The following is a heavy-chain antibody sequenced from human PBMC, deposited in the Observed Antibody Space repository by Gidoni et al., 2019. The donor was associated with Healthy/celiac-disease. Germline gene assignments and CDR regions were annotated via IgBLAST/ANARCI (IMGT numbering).Heavy chain of an antibody. CDR2: INHSGST. D-gene: IGHD5-18*01. CDR1: GGSFSGYY. Sequence: QVQLQQWGAGLLKPPETLSLTCAVYGGSFSGYYWSWIRQPPGKGLEWIGEINHSGSTNYNPSLKSRVTISVDTSKNQFSLKLSSVTAADTAVYYCARVRYSYGYVKRIGDYFDYWGQGTLVTVSS. J-gene: IGHJ4*02. V-gene: IGHV4-34*01. CDR3: ARVRYSYGYVKRIGDYFDY.